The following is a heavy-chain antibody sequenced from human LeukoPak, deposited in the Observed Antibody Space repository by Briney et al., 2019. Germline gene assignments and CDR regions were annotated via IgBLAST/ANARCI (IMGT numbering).Heavy chain of an antibody. J-gene: IGHJ4*02. V-gene: IGHV4-59*01. D-gene: IGHD1-26*01. CDR1: GGSISSYY. Sequence: SETLSLTCTVSGGSISSYYWSWIRQPPGKGLEWIGYIYYSGSTNYNPSLKSRVTISVDTSKNKFSLKLSSVTAADTAVYYCERAKTVGAKLDYWGQGPLVPVSS. CDR2: IYYSGST. CDR3: ERAKTVGAKLDY.